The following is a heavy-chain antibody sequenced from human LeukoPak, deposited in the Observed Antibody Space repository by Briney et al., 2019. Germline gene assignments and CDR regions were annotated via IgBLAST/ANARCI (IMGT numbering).Heavy chain of an antibody. J-gene: IGHJ4*02. D-gene: IGHD6-19*01. CDR3: AKDPERYSSGYYPFDY. Sequence: PGGSLRLSCSASGFTFSSYSMNWVRQAPGKGLEWVSYISSSSSPIYYADCVKGRFTISRDNAKNSLYLQMNSLRAEDTALYYCAKDPERYSSGYYPFDYWGQGTLVTVSS. CDR2: ISSSSSPI. V-gene: IGHV3-48*04. CDR1: GFTFSSYS.